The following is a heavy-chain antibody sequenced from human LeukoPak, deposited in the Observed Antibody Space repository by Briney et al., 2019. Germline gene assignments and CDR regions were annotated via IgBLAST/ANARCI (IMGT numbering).Heavy chain of an antibody. CDR1: GGSISSGGYY. Sequence: SQTLSLTCTVSGGSISSGGYYWSWIRQHPGKGLEWIGYIYYSGSTYYNPSLKSRVTISVDTSKNQFSLKLSSVTAADTAVYYCARGEVDDYGYYYYGMDVWGQGTTVTVSS. J-gene: IGHJ6*02. V-gene: IGHV4-31*03. CDR2: IYYSGST. CDR3: ARGEVDDYGYYYYGMDV. D-gene: IGHD4-17*01.